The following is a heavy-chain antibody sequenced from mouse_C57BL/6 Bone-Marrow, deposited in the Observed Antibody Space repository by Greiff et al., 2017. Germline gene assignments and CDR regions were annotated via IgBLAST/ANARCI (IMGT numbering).Heavy chain of an antibody. J-gene: IGHJ2*02. CDR1: GYTFTSYW. CDR2: IDPSDSYT. CDR3: ARRTALDY. Sequence: QVQLQQPGAELVKPGASVKLSCKASGYTFTSYWMQWVKQRPGQGLEWIGEIDPSDSYTNYNQKFKGKATLTVDTSSSTAYMQLSSLTSDDSAVYYCARRTALDYWGQGTSLTVSS. D-gene: IGHD3-3*01. V-gene: IGHV1-50*01.